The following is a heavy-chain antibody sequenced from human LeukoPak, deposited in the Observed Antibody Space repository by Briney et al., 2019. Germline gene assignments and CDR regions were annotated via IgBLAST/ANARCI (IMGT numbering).Heavy chain of an antibody. D-gene: IGHD2-2*01. V-gene: IGHV3-23*01. CDR2: ISGSGGST. CDR3: AKDRGYCSSTSCYPGFVFDY. J-gene: IGHJ4*02. Sequence: GGSLRLSCAASGFTFSSYAMSWVRQAPGKGLEWVSAISGSGGSTYYADSVKGRFTISRDNSKSTLYLQMNSLRAEDTAVYYCAKDRGYCSSTSCYPGFVFDYWGQGTLVTVSS. CDR1: GFTFSSYA.